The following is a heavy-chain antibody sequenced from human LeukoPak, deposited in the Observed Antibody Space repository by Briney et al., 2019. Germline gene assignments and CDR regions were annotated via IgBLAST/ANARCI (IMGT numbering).Heavy chain of an antibody. J-gene: IGHJ4*02. CDR2: ISGGGGST. CDR3: AKFYDILTGYFDY. Sequence: GGSLRLSCAASGFTFSSYAMSWVRQSPGKGLEWVSAISGGGGSTYYAEFVKGRFTISRDDSTYTLYLQMNSLRAEDTAVYYCAKFYDILTGYFDYWGQGTLVTVSS. D-gene: IGHD3-9*01. CDR1: GFTFSSYA. V-gene: IGHV3-23*01.